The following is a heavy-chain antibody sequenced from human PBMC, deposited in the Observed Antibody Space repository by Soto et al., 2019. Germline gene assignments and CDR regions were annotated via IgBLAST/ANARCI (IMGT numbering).Heavy chain of an antibody. CDR1: GYTFTGYF. CDR3: AREYSYGSPPDYYYYYGMDV. Sequence: ASVKVSCKASGYTFTGYFMHWVRRAPGQGLEWMGIINPSGGSTSYAQKFQGRVTMTRDTSTSTVYMELSSLRSEDTAVYYCAREYSYGSPPDYYYYYGMDVWGQGTTVTVSS. CDR2: INPSGGST. D-gene: IGHD5-18*01. J-gene: IGHJ6*02. V-gene: IGHV1-46*01.